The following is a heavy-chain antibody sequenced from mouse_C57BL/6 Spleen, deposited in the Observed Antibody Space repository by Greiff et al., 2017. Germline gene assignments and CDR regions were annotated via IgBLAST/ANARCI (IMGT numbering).Heavy chain of an antibody. CDR3: AREGLPGFDY. J-gene: IGHJ2*01. D-gene: IGHD2-4*01. Sequence: EVQLQQSGPGLVKPSQSLSLTCSVTGYSITSGYYWNWIRQFPGNKLEWMGYISYDGSNNYNPSLKNRISITRDTSKNQFFLKLNSVTTEDTATYYCAREGLPGFDYWGQGTTLTVSS. V-gene: IGHV3-6*01. CDR1: GYSITSGYY. CDR2: ISYDGSN.